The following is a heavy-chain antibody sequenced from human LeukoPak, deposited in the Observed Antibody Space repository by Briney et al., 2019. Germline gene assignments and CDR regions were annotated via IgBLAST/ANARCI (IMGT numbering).Heavy chain of an antibody. D-gene: IGHD4-17*01. Sequence: SQTLSLTYTVSGGSISSGGYFWSWIRQHPGKGLEWIGYIYYSGSTYYNPSLKSRVTISVDTSKNQFSLKLSSVTAADTAVYYCARGYDDYAYYYYGMDVWGQGTTVTVSS. J-gene: IGHJ6*02. CDR2: IYYSGST. V-gene: IGHV4-31*03. CDR3: ARGYDDYAYYYYGMDV. CDR1: GGSISSGGYF.